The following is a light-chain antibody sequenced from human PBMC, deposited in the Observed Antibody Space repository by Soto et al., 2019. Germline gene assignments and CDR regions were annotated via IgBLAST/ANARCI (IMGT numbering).Light chain of an antibody. CDR2: WAS. J-gene: IGKJ4*01. V-gene: IGKV4-1*01. Sequence: DIVMTQSPDSLAVSLGERATISCKSSQTISYTSIKKTYLAWYQQRPGQPPKLLIYWASIRGSGVPDRLSGSGFGTDFTLTISSLQTEDVAVSYCQQYFSYPLTFGGGTKVEVK. CDR3: QQYFSYPLT. CDR1: QTISYTSIKKTY.